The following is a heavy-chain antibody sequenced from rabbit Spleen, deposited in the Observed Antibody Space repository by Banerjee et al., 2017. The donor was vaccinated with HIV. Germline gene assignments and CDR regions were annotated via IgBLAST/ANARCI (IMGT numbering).Heavy chain of an antibody. V-gene: IGHV1S45*01. J-gene: IGHJ3*01. CDR2: IYDGSSGDT. CDR1: GFSFSRRYW. Sequence: QEQLEESGGDLVKPEGSLTLTCTASGFSFSRRYWICWVRQAPGKGLEWIACIYDGSSGDTYYARWAKGRFTISKTSSTTVTLQMTSLTVADTATYFCARDDDDSGTWAYKLWGQGTLVTVS. D-gene: IGHD7-1*01. CDR3: ARDDDDSGTWAYKL.